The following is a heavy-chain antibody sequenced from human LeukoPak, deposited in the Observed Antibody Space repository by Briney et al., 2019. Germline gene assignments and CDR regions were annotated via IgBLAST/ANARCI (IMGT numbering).Heavy chain of an antibody. CDR3: ARLTLIAAAGYYMDV. D-gene: IGHD6-13*01. V-gene: IGHV3-23*01. CDR2: ISGSGGST. CDR1: GFAFSSYA. Sequence: GGSLRLSCAASGFAFSSYAMSWVRQAPGKGLEWVSAISGSGGSTYYADSVKGRFTISRDNAKNSLYLQMNSLRAEDTAVYYCARLTLIAAAGYYMDVWGKGTTVTISS. J-gene: IGHJ6*03.